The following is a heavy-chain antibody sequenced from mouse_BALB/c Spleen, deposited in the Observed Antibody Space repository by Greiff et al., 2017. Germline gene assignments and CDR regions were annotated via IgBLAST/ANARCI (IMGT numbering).Heavy chain of an antibody. V-gene: IGHV3-6*02. CDR3: ARERGTTFAY. CDR1: GYSITSGYY. CDR2: ISYDGSN. J-gene: IGHJ3*01. Sequence: DVHLVESGPGLVKPSQSLSLTCSVTGYSITSGYYWNWIRQFPGNKLEWMGYISYDGSNNYNPSLKNRISITRDTSKNQFFLKLNSVTTEDTATYYCARERGTTFAYWGQGTLVTVSA. D-gene: IGHD2-12*01.